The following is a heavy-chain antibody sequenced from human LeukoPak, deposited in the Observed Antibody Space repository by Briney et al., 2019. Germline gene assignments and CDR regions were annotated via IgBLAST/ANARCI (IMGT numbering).Heavy chain of an antibody. V-gene: IGHV3-33*05. CDR3: AKAGSIRFDY. CDR2: IAYDGSNK. J-gene: IGHJ4*02. D-gene: IGHD1-26*01. Sequence: GGSLRLSCAASGFTFSSYGMHWVRQAPGKGLEWVAVIAYDGSNKYYADSVKGRFTISRDNSKNTLYLQMNSLRAEDTAIYYCAKAGSIRFDYWGQGTLVTVSS. CDR1: GFTFSSYG.